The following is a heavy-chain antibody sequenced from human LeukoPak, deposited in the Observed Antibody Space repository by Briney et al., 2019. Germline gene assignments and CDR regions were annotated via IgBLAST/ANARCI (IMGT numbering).Heavy chain of an antibody. CDR3: ATTLYSGIYGDAFDI. CDR1: GYSFTNYW. D-gene: IGHD4-11*01. CDR2: MYPGDSET. J-gene: IGHJ3*02. Sequence: GESLKISCQGSGYSFTNYWIGWVRQMPGEGLEWMGIMYPGDSETRYSPSFQSQVTISADKSISTAYLQWSSLKASDTAMYYCATTLYSGIYGDAFDIWGQGTMVTVSS. V-gene: IGHV5-51*01.